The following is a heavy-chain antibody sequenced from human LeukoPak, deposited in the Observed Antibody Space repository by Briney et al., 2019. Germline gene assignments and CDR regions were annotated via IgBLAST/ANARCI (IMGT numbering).Heavy chain of an antibody. CDR2: FDPEDGET. D-gene: IGHD3-10*01. V-gene: IGHV1-24*01. CDR3: ATHAGSGSYFVIVLDY. J-gene: IGHJ4*02. Sequence: ASVKVSCKVSGYTLTELSMHWVRQAPGKGREWMGGFDPEDGETIYAQKFQGRVTMTEDTSTDTAYMELSSLRSEDTAVYYCATHAGSGSYFVIVLDYWGQGTLVTVSS. CDR1: GYTLTELS.